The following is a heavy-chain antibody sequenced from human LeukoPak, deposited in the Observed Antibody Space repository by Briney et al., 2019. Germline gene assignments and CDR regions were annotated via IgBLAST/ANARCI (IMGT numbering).Heavy chain of an antibody. V-gene: IGHV3-43D*03. D-gene: IGHD2-2*01. Sequence: PGGSLRLSCAASGFTFDDYAMHWVRQAPGRGLEWVSLISWDGGSTYYADSVKGRFTISRDNSKNSLYLQMNSLRAEDTASYYCAKDLTSCPDYWGQGTLVTVSS. CDR1: GFTFDDYA. J-gene: IGHJ4*02. CDR3: AKDLTSCPDY. CDR2: ISWDGGST.